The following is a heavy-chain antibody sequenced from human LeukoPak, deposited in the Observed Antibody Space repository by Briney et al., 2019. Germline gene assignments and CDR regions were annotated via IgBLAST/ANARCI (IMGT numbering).Heavy chain of an antibody. CDR2: IYYSGST. CDR3: ARAVAGKLDFDY. D-gene: IGHD6-19*01. V-gene: IGHV4-59*01. Sequence: SETLPLTCTVSGGSISSYYWSWIRQPPGKGLEWIGYIYYSGSTNYNPSLKSRVTISVDTSKNQFSLKLSSVTAADTAVYYCARAVAGKLDFDYWGQGTLVTVSS. J-gene: IGHJ4*02. CDR1: GGSISSYY.